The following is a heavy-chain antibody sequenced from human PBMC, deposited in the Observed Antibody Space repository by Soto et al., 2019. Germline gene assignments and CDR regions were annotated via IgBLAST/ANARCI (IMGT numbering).Heavy chain of an antibody. CDR2: ISNGGSDK. J-gene: IGHJ3*01. CDR3: AKDHALADSHGVD. V-gene: IGHV3-30*18. D-gene: IGHD3-16*01. CDR1: GFTFNNYG. Sequence: QVQLVESGGGVVQPGRSLRLSCAASGFTFNNYGIHWVRQAPGKGLEWVAAISNGGSDKYYGDSVKGRLAISRDNARNTVYLQMHRQRTEVKAMYYCAKDHALADSHGVDWGQGTMVTVSS.